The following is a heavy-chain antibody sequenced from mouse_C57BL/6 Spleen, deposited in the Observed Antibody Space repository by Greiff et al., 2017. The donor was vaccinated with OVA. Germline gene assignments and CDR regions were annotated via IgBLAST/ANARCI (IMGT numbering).Heavy chain of an antibody. D-gene: IGHD1-1*01. Sequence: VKLMESGPELVKPGASVKLSCKASGYTFTSYDINWVKQRPGQGLEWIGWIYPRDGSTKYNEKFKGKATLTVDTSSSTAYMELHSLTSEDSAVYFCAREFLYYYGSSTYYAMDYWGQGTSVTVSS. CDR3: AREFLYYYGSSTYYAMDY. CDR1: GYTFTSYD. V-gene: IGHV1-85*01. CDR2: IYPRDGST. J-gene: IGHJ4*01.